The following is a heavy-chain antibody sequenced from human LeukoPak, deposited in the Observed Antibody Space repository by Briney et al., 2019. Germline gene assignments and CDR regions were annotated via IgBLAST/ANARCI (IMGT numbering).Heavy chain of an antibody. CDR1: GGSISSSSYY. CDR3: ARRDSQLRDY. D-gene: IGHD6-6*01. Sequence: SETLSLTCTVSGGSISSSSYYWGWIRQPPGKGLEWIGSIYYSGSTYYNPSLKSRVTISVDTSKNQFSLKLSSVTAADTAVYYCARRDSQLRDYWGQGTLVTVSS. CDR2: IYYSGST. V-gene: IGHV4-39*01. J-gene: IGHJ4*02.